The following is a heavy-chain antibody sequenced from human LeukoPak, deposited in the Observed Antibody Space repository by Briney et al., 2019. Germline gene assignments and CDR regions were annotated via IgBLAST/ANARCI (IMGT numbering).Heavy chain of an antibody. CDR2: IYYSGST. J-gene: IGHJ5*02. CDR1: GGSISSSSYY. D-gene: IGHD3-9*01. V-gene: IGHV4-39*07. CDR3: ARFKRYYDILTGHNWFDP. Sequence: SETLSLTCTVSGGSISSSSYYWGWIRQPPGKGLEWIGSIYYSGSTYYNPSLKSRVTISVDTSKNQFSLKLSSVTAADTAVYYCARFKRYYDILTGHNWFDPWGQGTLVTVSS.